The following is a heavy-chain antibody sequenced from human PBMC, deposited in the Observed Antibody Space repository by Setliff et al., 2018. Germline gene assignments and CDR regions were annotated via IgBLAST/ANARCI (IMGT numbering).Heavy chain of an antibody. V-gene: IGHV4-39*01. D-gene: IGHD6-13*01. CDR1: GGSISSSSYY. CDR3: ARSIYSSSWYEY. Sequence: PSETLSLTCTVSGGSISSSSYYWGWIRQPPGKGLEWIGSIYYSGSTYYNPSLKSQVTISVDTSKNQFSLKLSSVTAADTAVYYCARSIYSSSWYEYWGQGTLVTVSS. CDR2: IYYSGST. J-gene: IGHJ4*02.